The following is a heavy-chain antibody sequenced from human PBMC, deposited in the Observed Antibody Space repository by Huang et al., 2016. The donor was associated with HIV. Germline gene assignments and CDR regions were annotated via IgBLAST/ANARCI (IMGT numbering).Heavy chain of an antibody. CDR1: GFSFANYA. Sequence: QVQLVESGGGVVQPGRSLRLSCAASGFSFANYAMHWVRQAPGKRLEWVIFISNDGSIRYYADSVKGRFTISRDNFKNALYLQMNRLRGDDTAVYYCTREYTVAGAFDLWGQGTMVTVSS. J-gene: IGHJ3*01. CDR3: TREYTVAGAFDL. V-gene: IGHV3-30-3*01. CDR2: ISNDGSIR. D-gene: IGHD5-12*01.